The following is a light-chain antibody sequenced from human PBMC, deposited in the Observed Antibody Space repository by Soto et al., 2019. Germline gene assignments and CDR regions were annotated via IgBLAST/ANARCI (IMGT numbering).Light chain of an antibody. CDR3: QQYNIWPRA. CDR2: GAS. Sequence: EIGKTQAPANPFLSPGGKATPPCKASQSVSTNLAWYQQKPRQGPRLLIYGASTRATGIPARFSGSGSGTDFTLTISSLQSEDFAIYYCQQYNIWPRAFGQGTKVDIK. J-gene: IGKJ1*01. V-gene: IGKV3-15*01. CDR1: QSVSTN.